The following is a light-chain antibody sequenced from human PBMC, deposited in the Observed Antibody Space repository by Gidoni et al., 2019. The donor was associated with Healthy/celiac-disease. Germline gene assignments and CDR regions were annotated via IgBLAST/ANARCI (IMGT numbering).Light chain of an antibody. CDR1: ALPKQY. CDR2: KDS. V-gene: IGLV3-25*03. Sequence: SCELTQPPSVSVSPGQTTRITCSGDALPKQYAYWYQQKPGPAPVLVIYKDSERPPGLPDRFSGASSGTTVTLIISGVQAEDDADYYCQSADSSGSVVFGGGTKLTVL. CDR3: QSADSSGSVV. J-gene: IGLJ2*01.